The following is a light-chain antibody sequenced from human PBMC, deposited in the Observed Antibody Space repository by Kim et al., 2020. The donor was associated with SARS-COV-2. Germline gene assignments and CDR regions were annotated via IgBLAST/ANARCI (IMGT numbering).Light chain of an antibody. CDR2: GAS. V-gene: IGKV1-27*01. J-gene: IGKJ1*01. CDR1: QGISNS. Sequence: DIQMAQSPSSLSASVGDRVTITCRASQGISNSLAWYRQKPGKVPMLLIYGASPLRSGVPSRFRGSGSGTDFTLTISSLQPEDAATYYCQKYNGAPWTFGQGTKVDIK. CDR3: QKYNGAPWT.